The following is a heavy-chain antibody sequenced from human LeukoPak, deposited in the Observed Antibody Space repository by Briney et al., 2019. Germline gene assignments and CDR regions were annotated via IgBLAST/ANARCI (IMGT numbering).Heavy chain of an antibody. CDR2: ICSGGST. D-gene: IGHD4-17*01. V-gene: IGHV3-23*01. CDR3: AKERFGDYGDFDY. Sequence: GGSLRLSCAASGFTFSSYAMSWVRQAPGKGLEWVSVICSGGSTYYADSVKGRFTISRDNSKNTLYLQLNSLRAEDTAVYYCAKERFGDYGDFDYWGQGTLVTVSS. J-gene: IGHJ4*02. CDR1: GFTFSSYA.